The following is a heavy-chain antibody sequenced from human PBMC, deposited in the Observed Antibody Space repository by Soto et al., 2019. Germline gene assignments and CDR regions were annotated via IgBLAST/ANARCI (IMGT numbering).Heavy chain of an antibody. J-gene: IGHJ4*02. CDR3: ARDPDYYYDSSGLDY. CDR2: IYYSGST. Sequence: SETLSLTCTVSGGSISSYYWSWIRQSPGKGLEWIGNIYYSGSTNYNPSLKSRVTISVDTSKNQFSLKLSSVTAADTAVYYCARDPDYYYDSSGLDYWGQGTLVTVSS. D-gene: IGHD3-22*01. V-gene: IGHV4-59*01. CDR1: GGSISSYY.